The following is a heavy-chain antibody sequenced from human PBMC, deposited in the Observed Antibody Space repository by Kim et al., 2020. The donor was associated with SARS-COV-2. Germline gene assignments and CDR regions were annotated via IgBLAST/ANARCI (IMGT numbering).Heavy chain of an antibody. D-gene: IGHD6-19*01. Sequence: YAECVKGRFTISRDNAKNSLYRKMNSRRAEDTAVYYCARLKAGAGTPFDYWGQGTLVTVSS. V-gene: IGHV3-48*03. CDR3: ARLKAGAGTPFDY. J-gene: IGHJ4*02.